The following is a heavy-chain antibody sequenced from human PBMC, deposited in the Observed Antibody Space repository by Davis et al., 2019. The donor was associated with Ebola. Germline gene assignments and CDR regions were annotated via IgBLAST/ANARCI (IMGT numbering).Heavy chain of an antibody. CDR2: IYHSGST. CDR1: GGSISSGGYS. D-gene: IGHD2-15*01. J-gene: IGHJ6*04. V-gene: IGHV4-30-2*01. CDR3: ARDSRTGIYCSGGSCYSYYYYGMDV. Sequence: MPSETLSLTCAVSGGSISSGGYSWSWIRQPPGKGLEWIGYIYHSGSTYYNPSLKSRVTISVDTSKNQFSLKLSSVTAADTAVYYCARDSRTGIYCSGGSCYSYYYYGMDVWGKGTTVTVSS.